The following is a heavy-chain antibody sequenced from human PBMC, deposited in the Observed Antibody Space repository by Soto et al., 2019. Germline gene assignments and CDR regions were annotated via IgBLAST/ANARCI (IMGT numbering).Heavy chain of an antibody. V-gene: IGHV3-30*03. D-gene: IGHD6-19*01. CDR2: ISYDGSNK. J-gene: IGHJ4*02. CDR3: ASLDSSGFDY. Sequence: VAVISYDGSNKYYADSVKGRFTISRDNSKNMLYLQMNSLRAEDTAVYYCASLDSSGFDYWGQGTLVTVSS.